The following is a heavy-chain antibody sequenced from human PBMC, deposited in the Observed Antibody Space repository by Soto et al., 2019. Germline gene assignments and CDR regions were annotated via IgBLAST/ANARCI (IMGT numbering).Heavy chain of an antibody. D-gene: IGHD3-10*02. CDR2: LSYDGSET. J-gene: IGHJ4*02. CDR3: SIVRVADSALDH. V-gene: IGHV3-30*03. Sequence: PGGSLRLSCVGSGFIFSNNGTHWVRQTPGKGLEWVAFLSYDGSETFYADSVKGRFTVSRDNSKNTLFLHMRNLRRDDTAVYYCSIVRVADSALDHWGQGT. CDR1: GFIFSNNG.